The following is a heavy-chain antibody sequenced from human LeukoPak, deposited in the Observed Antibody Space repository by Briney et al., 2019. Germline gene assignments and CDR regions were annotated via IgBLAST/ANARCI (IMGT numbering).Heavy chain of an antibody. V-gene: IGHV3-23*01. CDR1: GFTFSSYA. D-gene: IGHD3-3*01. CDR2: ISGSGGST. CDR3: AKREVGITIFGVVTPNWFDP. J-gene: IGHJ5*02. Sequence: GGSLRLSCAASGFTFSSYAMSWVRQAPGKGLEWVSAISGSGGSTYYADSVKGRFTISRDNSKNTLYLQMNSLRAEDTAVYYCAKREVGITIFGVVTPNWFDPWGQGTLVTVSS.